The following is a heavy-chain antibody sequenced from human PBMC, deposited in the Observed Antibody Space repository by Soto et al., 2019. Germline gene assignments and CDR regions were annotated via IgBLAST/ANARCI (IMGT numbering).Heavy chain of an antibody. CDR3: ARRVGGITMIPRFDY. CDR1: GGSISSSSYY. V-gene: IGHV4-39*01. D-gene: IGHD3-22*01. J-gene: IGHJ4*02. CDR2: IYYSGST. Sequence: SETLSLTCTVSGGSISSSSYYWGWIRQPPGKGLEWIGSIYYSGSTYYNPSLKSRVTISVDTSKNQFSLKLSSVTAADTAVYYCARRVGGITMIPRFDYWGQGTLVTVSS.